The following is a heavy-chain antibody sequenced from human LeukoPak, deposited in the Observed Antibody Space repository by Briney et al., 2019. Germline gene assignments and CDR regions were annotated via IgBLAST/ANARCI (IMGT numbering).Heavy chain of an antibody. J-gene: IGHJ4*02. Sequence: SVKVSCKASGGTFSRYAISWVRQAPGQGLEWMGGIIPMFGIANYAQKFQGRVTITADESTSTAYMELSSLRSEDTAVYYCARDRPYTGGWRGFDYWGQGTLVIVSS. CDR3: ARDRPYTGGWRGFDY. D-gene: IGHD6-19*01. CDR1: GGTFSRYA. CDR2: IIPMFGIA. V-gene: IGHV1-69*13.